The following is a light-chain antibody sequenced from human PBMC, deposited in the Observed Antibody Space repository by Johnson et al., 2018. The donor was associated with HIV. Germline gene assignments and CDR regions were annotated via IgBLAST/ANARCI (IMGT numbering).Light chain of an antibody. CDR2: DNN. CDR1: SSNIGNNY. CDR3: GTWESSLNAYV. V-gene: IGLV1-51*01. J-gene: IGLJ1*01. Sequence: QLVLTQPPSVSAAPGQKVTISCSGSSSNIGNNYVSWYQQLPGTAPKLLIYDNNKRPSGIPDRFFGSKSGTSATLDITGLQTGDEGDYYCGTWESSLNAYVFGTGTKVTVL.